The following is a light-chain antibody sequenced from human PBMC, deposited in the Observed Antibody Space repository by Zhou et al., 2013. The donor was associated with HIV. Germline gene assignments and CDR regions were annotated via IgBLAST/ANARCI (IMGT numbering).Light chain of an antibody. J-gene: IGKJ2*01. CDR1: KSLGYQ. CDR3: QQYGSSPMYT. V-gene: IGKV3-20*01. Sequence: EIVLTQSPATLSLSPGERATLSCRASKSLGYQLAWYQQKSGQGPRLLIYGASSRATGIPDRFSGSGSGTDFTLTISRLEPEDFAVYYCQQYGSSPMYTFGQGTKLEIK. CDR2: GAS.